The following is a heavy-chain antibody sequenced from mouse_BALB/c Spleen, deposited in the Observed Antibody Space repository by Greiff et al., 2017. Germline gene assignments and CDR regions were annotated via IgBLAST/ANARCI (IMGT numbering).Heavy chain of an antibody. Sequence: VKVVESGPGLVQPSQSLSITCTVSGFSLTSYGVHWVRQSPGKGLEWLGVIWSGGSTDYNAAFISRLSISKDNSKSQVFFKMNSLQANDTAIYYCARSRYDYDEGFAYWGQGTLVTVS. J-gene: IGHJ3*01. D-gene: IGHD2-4*01. CDR2: IWSGGST. CDR1: GFSLTSYG. CDR3: ARSRYDYDEGFAY. V-gene: IGHV2-2*02.